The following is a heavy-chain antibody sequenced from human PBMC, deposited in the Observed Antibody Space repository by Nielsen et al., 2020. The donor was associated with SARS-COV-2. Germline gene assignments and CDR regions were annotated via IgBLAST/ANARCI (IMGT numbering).Heavy chain of an antibody. J-gene: IGHJ6*02. CDR3: ARATDYYYGMDV. CDR2: IIPIFGTA. V-gene: IGHV1-69*06. Sequence: SVKVSCKASEGTFSSYAISWVRQAPGQGLEWMGGIIPIFGTANYAQKFQGRVTITADKSTSTAYMELSSLRSEDTAVYYCARATDYYYGMDVWGQGTTVTVSS. CDR1: EGTFSSYA.